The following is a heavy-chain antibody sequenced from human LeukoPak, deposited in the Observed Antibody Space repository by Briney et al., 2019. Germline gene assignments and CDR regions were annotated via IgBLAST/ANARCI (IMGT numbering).Heavy chain of an antibody. V-gene: IGHV3-23*01. CDR1: GFTFSSYA. D-gene: IGHD2-15*01. J-gene: IGHJ4*02. CDR3: AKGTLGSCSGASCYPLDY. Sequence: PGGSLRLSCAASGFTFSSYAMAWVRQAPVKGLEWVSVITDSGINTYYTDSVKGRFTISRDNSKNTLYLQMNSLRAEDTALYYCAKGTLGSCSGASCYPLDYWGQGTLVTVSS. CDR2: ITDSGINT.